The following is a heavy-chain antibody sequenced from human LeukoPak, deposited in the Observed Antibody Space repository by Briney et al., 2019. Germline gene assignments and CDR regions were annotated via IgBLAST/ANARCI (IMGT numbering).Heavy chain of an antibody. D-gene: IGHD4-17*01. CDR1: GFTFSSYS. V-gene: IGHV3-21*01. Sequence: GGSLRLSCAASGFTFSSYSMNWVRQAPGKGLEWVSSISSSSSYIYYADSVKGRFTISRDNAKNTLFLQMNSLRAEDTAVYYCARGYYGDYVGYWGQGTLVTVSS. J-gene: IGHJ4*02. CDR3: ARGYYGDYVGY. CDR2: ISSSSSYI.